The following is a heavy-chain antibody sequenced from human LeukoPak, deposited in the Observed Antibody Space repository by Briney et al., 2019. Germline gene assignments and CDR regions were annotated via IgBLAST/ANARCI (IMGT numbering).Heavy chain of an antibody. CDR3: ARETGIAAGGPPHNWFDP. CDR2: IYYSGST. Sequence: SETLSLTCTVSGGSLSSSSYYWGWIRQPPGKGLEWIGRIYYSGSTDDNPSLKSRVTISVDTSKNQFSLKLGSVTAADTAVYYCARETGIAAGGPPHNWFDPWGQGTLVTVSS. D-gene: IGHD6-13*01. CDR1: GGSLSSSSYY. J-gene: IGHJ5*02. V-gene: IGHV4-39*07.